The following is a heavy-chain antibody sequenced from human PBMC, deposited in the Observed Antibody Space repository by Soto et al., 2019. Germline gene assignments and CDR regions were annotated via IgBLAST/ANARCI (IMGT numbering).Heavy chain of an antibody. CDR1: GGAFGRYS. J-gene: IGHJ4*02. Sequence: VQLEQSGPEVKRPGTSVKVSCKASGGAFGRYSVSWVRQAPGQGLEWIGGVIPAFNTSNYSLKFQGRVAIFADLSTTTVFMELRSLRSEDTALYYCARGDEMTAVTIFEYWGQGTLVTVSS. V-gene: IGHV1-69*01. CDR3: ARGDEMTAVTIFEY. CDR2: VIPAFNTS. D-gene: IGHD4-17*01.